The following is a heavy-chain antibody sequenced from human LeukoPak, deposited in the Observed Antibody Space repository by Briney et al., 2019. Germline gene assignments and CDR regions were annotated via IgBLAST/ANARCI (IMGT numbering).Heavy chain of an antibody. D-gene: IGHD6-13*01. J-gene: IGHJ4*02. V-gene: IGHV4-31*03. CDR3: ARADYSSSWFLDY. CDR1: GGPISSGGYY. CDR2: IYYSGST. Sequence: PSETLSLTCTVSGGPISSGGYYWSWIRQHPGKGLEWIAYIYYSGSTYYNPSLKSRVTISVDTSKNQFSLKLSSVTAADTAVYYCARADYSSSWFLDYWGQGTLVTVSP.